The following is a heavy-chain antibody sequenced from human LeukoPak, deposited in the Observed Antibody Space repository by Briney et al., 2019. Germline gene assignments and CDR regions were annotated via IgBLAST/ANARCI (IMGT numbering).Heavy chain of an antibody. J-gene: IGHJ6*04. Sequence: GGSVRLSCAASGFTFSNYWMTWVRQAPGKGLQLVANIKEDGSDKYHVDSVKGRFTISRDNAKNSLYLEMNSLRIEDTAVYYCVPAAMNVWGKGTAVIVSS. CDR2: IKEDGSDK. CDR3: VPAAMNV. V-gene: IGHV3-7*01. CDR1: GFTFSNYW. D-gene: IGHD2-2*01.